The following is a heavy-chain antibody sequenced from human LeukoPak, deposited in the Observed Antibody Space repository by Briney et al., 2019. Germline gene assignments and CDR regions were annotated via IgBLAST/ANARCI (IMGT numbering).Heavy chain of an antibody. Sequence: PGGSLRLSCAASGFTFSSYEMNWVRQAPGKGLEQVSYISSSGSTIYYAASVKGRFTISRDNAKNSLYLQMISLRAEDTAVYYCARVGDGYFDWLSYPDYWGQGTLVTVSS. CDR3: ARVGDGYFDWLSYPDY. D-gene: IGHD3-9*01. CDR1: GFTFSSYE. J-gene: IGHJ4*02. CDR2: ISSSGSTI. V-gene: IGHV3-48*03.